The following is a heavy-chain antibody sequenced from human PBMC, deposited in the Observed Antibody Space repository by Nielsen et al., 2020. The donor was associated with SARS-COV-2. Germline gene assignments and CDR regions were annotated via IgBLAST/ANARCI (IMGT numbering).Heavy chain of an antibody. CDR2: IGSDGSQK. CDR1: GLTFSTQW. Sequence: GGSLRLSCAASGLTFSTQWMNWVRQAPGKGLEWVANIGSDGSQKSYVDSVKGRFTVSRDNAKNSLFLQMNSLRVEDTANYYCVRTSANWGQGTLVTVSS. V-gene: IGHV3-7*05. J-gene: IGHJ4*02. CDR3: VRTSAN.